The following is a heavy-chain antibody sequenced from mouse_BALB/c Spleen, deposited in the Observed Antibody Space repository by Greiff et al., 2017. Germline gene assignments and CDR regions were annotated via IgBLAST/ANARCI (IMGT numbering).Heavy chain of an antibody. Sequence: EVMLVESGGGLVQPGGSRKLSCAASGFTFSSFGMHWVRQAPEKGLEWVAYISSGSSTIYYADTVKGRFTISRDNPKNTLFLQMTSLRSEDTAMYYCARENWEGYAMDYWGQGTSVTVSS. V-gene: IGHV5-17*02. J-gene: IGHJ4*01. CDR2: ISSGSSTI. CDR3: ARENWEGYAMDY. CDR1: GFTFSSFG. D-gene: IGHD4-1*01.